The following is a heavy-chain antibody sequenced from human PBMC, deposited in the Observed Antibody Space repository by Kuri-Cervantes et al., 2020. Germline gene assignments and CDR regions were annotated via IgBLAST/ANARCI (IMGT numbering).Heavy chain of an antibody. CDR2: ISSSSSYI. CDR3: ARSGIRFLEWLGGSYGMDV. V-gene: IGHV3-21*01. D-gene: IGHD3-3*01. Sequence: GGSLRLSCAASGFTFSSYSMNWVRQAPGKGLEWVSSISSSSSYIYYADSVKGRFTISRDNAKNSLYLQMNSLRAEDTAVYYCARSGIRFLEWLGGSYGMDVWGQGTTVTVSS. CDR1: GFTFSSYS. J-gene: IGHJ6*02.